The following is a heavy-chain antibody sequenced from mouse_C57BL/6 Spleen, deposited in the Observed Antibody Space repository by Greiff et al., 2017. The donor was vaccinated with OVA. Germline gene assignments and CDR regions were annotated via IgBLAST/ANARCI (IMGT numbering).Heavy chain of an antibody. CDR2: INPGSGGT. CDR1: GYAFTNYL. J-gene: IGHJ2*01. V-gene: IGHV1-54*01. Sequence: VQLQQSGAELVRPGTSVKVSCKASGYAFTNYLIEWVKQRPGQGLEWIGVINPGSGGTNYNEKFKGKATLTADKSSSTAYMQLSSLTSEDSAVYFCARGTVVADYFDYWGQGTTLTVSS. D-gene: IGHD1-1*01. CDR3: ARGTVVADYFDY.